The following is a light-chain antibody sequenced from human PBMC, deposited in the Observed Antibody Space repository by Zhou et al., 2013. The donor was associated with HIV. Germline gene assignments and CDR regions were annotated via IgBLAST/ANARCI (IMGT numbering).Light chain of an antibody. CDR1: QSVSNNY. J-gene: IGKJ1*01. Sequence: PGERATLSCRASQSVSNNYLAWYQQKPGQAPRLLIYGASSRATGIPDKFTGSGSGTDFTFTIARLEPEDFAVYYCQQYGGSPWTFGQGPRWTSN. CDR2: GAS. V-gene: IGKV3-20*01. CDR3: QQYGGSPWT.